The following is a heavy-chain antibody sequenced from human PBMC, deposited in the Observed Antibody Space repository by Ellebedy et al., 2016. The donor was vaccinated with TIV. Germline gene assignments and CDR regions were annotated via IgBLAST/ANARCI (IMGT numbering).Heavy chain of an antibody. CDR1: GYTFTDYY. Sequence: AASVKVSCKASGYTFTDYYMHWVRQAPGQGLEWMGWINPNSGGTNYAQNFQGRVTMTRDTSISTTYMELNRLSSDDTAVYYCARELTSGFSPSSFQHWGQGTLVTVSS. J-gene: IGHJ1*01. D-gene: IGHD6-19*01. CDR2: INPNSGGT. CDR3: ARELTSGFSPSSFQH. V-gene: IGHV1-2*02.